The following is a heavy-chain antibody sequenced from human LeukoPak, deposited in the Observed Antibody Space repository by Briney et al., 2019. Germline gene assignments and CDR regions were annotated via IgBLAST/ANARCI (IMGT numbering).Heavy chain of an antibody. CDR2: IIPILGIA. V-gene: IGHV1-69*04. D-gene: IGHD6-19*01. CDR3: ARPHGSGSYYYYYGMDV. J-gene: IGHJ6*02. CDR1: GGTFSSYA. Sequence: SVKVSCKASGGTFSSYAIGWVRQAPGQGLEWMGRIIPILGIANYAQKFQGRVTITADKSTSTAYMELSSLRSEDTAVYYCARPHGSGSYYYYYGMDVWGQGTTVTVSS.